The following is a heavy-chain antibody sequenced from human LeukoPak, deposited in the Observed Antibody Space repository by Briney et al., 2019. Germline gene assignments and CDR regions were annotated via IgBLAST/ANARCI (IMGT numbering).Heavy chain of an antibody. CDR3: ARGERGVIISWSAFFDY. CDR2: MYYSGTT. CDR1: GDSISSSYY. V-gene: IGHV4-39*07. D-gene: IGHD2-21*01. Sequence: SSETLSLTCTVSGDSISSSYYWGWIRQPPEKGLEWIGCMYYSGTTYYNPSLKSRVTISGDTSKNEFSLKLSSVTAADTAVYYCARGERGVIISWSAFFDYWGQGTLVTVSS. J-gene: IGHJ4*02.